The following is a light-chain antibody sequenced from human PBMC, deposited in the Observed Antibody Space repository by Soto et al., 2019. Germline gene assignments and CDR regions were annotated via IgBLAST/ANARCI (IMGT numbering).Light chain of an antibody. CDR3: QQSSSSPRT. CDR1: QSVRTSY. J-gene: IGKJ1*01. V-gene: IGKV3-20*01. Sequence: EIVLTQSPGTLSLSPGERATLSCRVSQSVRTSYLAWYQQKGGQAPRLLIYGASKRATGIPDRFSGSGSGTDFTLTITRLEPEDFAVYYCQQSSSSPRTFGQGTKVEIK. CDR2: GAS.